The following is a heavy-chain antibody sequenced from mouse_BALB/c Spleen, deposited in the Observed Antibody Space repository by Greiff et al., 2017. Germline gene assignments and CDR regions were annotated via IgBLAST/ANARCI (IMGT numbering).Heavy chain of an antibody. CDR2: IDPANGNT. CDR3: ACLPYYAMDY. J-gene: IGHJ4*01. Sequence: SGAELVKPGASVKLSCTASGFNIKDTYMHWVKQRPEQGLEWIGRIDPANGNTKYDPKFQGKATITADTSSNTAYLQLSSLTSEDTAVYYCACLPYYAMDYWGQGTSVTVSS. V-gene: IGHV14-3*02. CDR1: GFNIKDTY.